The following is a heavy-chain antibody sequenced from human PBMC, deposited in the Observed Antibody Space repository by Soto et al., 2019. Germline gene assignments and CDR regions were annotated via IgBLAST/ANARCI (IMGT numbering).Heavy chain of an antibody. CDR3: ATYGDASAVNY. D-gene: IGHD4-17*01. Sequence: PSEILSLTCAVYGGSFSGYYWSWIRQPPGKGLEWIGEINHSGSTNYNPSLKSRVTISVDTSKNQFSLKLSSVTAADTAVYYCATYGDASAVNYWGQGTLVTVSS. V-gene: IGHV4-34*01. J-gene: IGHJ4*02. CDR1: GGSFSGYY. CDR2: INHSGST.